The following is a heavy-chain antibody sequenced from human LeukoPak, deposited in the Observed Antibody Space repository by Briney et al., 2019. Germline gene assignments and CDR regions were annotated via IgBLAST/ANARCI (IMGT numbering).Heavy chain of an antibody. J-gene: IGHJ5*01. V-gene: IGHV3-66*01. D-gene: IGHD1-1*01. CDR2: LYAGGST. Sequence: PGGSLRLSCAASGFTFSTYAMSWVRQAPGKGLDWVSGLYAGGSTYYAGSVTGRFTISRDDSKNTLYLHMTSLRVDDTAIYFCVRGNGNVGGRLDSWGQGAWVIVSS. CDR3: VRGNGNVGGRLDS. CDR1: GFTFSTYA.